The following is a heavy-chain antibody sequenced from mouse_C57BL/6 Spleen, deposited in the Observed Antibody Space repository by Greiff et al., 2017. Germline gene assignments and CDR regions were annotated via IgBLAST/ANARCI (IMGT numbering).Heavy chain of an antibody. CDR1: GYAFSSYW. D-gene: IGHD2-4*01. CDR2: IYPGDGDT. J-gene: IGHJ4*01. Sequence: VQLQQSGAELVKPGASVKISCKASGYAFSSYWMNWVKQRPGKGLEWIGQIYPGDGDTNYNGKFKGKATLTADKSSSTAYMQLSSLTSEDSAVYFCARGDYDCDHAMDYWGQGTSVTVSS. V-gene: IGHV1-80*01. CDR3: ARGDYDCDHAMDY.